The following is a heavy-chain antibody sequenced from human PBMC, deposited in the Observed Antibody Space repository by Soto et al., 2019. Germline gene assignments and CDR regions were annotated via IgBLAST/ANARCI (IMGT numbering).Heavy chain of an antibody. J-gene: IGHJ4*02. CDR2: IYYSGST. Sequence: PSETLSLTCTVSGGSISSYYWSWIRQPPGKGLEWIGYIYYSGSTNYNPSLKSRVTISVDTSKNQFSLKLSSVTAADTAVYYCARQVGYSSGWHFDYWGQGTLVTVSS. D-gene: IGHD6-19*01. V-gene: IGHV4-59*01. CDR3: ARQVGYSSGWHFDY. CDR1: GGSISSYY.